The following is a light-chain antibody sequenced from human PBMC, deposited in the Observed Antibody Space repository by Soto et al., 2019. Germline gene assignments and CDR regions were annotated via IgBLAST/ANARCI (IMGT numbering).Light chain of an antibody. J-gene: IGKJ5*01. CDR3: QQRSNWPPPIT. CDR2: DAS. CDR1: QSVSSY. Sequence: EIVLTQSPAPLSLSPGERDTLSCRARQSVSSYLAWYQQKHGQAPRLLIYDASNRATGIPARFSGSGSGTAFTLTISSLEPEDFAIYYCQQRSNWPPPITFGQGTRLEIK. V-gene: IGKV3-11*01.